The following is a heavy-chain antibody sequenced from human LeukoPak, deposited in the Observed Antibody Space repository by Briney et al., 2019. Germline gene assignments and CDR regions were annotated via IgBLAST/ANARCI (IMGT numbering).Heavy chain of an antibody. D-gene: IGHD3-10*01. CDR3: ARVRSGSYPTLAYYFDY. J-gene: IGHJ4*02. V-gene: IGHV4-39*07. Sequence: PSETLSLTCTVSGGSISSSSYYWGWIRQPPGKGLEWIGSIYYSGSTYYNPSLKSRVTISVDTSKNQFSLKLSSVTAADTAVYYCARVRSGSYPTLAYYFDYWGQGTLVTVSS. CDR2: IYYSGST. CDR1: GGSISSSSYY.